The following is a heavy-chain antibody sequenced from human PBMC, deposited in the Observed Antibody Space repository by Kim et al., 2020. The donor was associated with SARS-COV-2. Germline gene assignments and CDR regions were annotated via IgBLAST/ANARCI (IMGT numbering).Heavy chain of an antibody. D-gene: IGHD5-12*01. CDR3: ARTLDIVTTGLSY. V-gene: IGHV6-1*01. Sequence: YAQTMKGRKSIDPDTSKNQFSLQLNSVTPEDTAVYYCARTLDIVTTGLSYWGQGILVTVSS. J-gene: IGHJ4*02.